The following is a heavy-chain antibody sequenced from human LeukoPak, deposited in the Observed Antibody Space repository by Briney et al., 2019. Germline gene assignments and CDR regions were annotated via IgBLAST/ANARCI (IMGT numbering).Heavy chain of an antibody. CDR1: GGSISSSSYY. CDR3: ARVVRHYYGSGETVMDV. D-gene: IGHD3-10*01. CDR2: IYYSGST. J-gene: IGHJ6*02. V-gene: IGHV4-39*07. Sequence: SETLSLTCTVSGGSISSSSYYWGWIRQPPGKGLEWIGSIYYSGSTYYNPSLKSRVTISVDTSKNQFSLKLSSVTAADTAVYYCARVVRHYYGSGETVMDVWGQGTTVTVSS.